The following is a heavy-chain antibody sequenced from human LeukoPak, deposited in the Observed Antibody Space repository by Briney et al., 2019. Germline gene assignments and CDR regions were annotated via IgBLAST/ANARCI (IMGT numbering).Heavy chain of an antibody. CDR1: GGTFSSYA. V-gene: IGHV1-69*05. D-gene: IGHD2-15*01. CDR2: IIPIFGTA. Sequence: GASVKVSCKASGGTFSSYAISWVRQAPGQGLEWMGGIIPIFGTANYAQKFQGRVTITTDESTSTAYMELSSLRSEDTAVYYCARVPPMLGYCSGGSCSPPGDYYYYYYMDVWGKGTTVTVSS. J-gene: IGHJ6*03. CDR3: ARVPPMLGYCSGGSCSPPGDYYYYYYMDV.